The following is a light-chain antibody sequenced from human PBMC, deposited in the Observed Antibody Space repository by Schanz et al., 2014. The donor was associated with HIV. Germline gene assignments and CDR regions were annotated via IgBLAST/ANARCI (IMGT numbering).Light chain of an antibody. V-gene: IGKV3-20*01. CDR2: GAS. J-gene: IGKJ1*01. CDR1: QSVSSSY. CDR3: QYYDSPPWT. Sequence: EIVLTQSPGTLSLSPGERATLSCRASQSVSSSYLAWYQQKPGQAPRLLIYGASNRATGFPDRFSGSASGTDFTLTISRVEPEDYAVYYCQYYDSPPWTFGQGTKVEV.